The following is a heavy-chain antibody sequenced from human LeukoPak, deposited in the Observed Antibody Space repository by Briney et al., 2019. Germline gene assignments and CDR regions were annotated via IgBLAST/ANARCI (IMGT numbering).Heavy chain of an antibody. CDR3: AREYYDILTGYYYPFDY. Sequence: SETLSLTCTVSGGSISSYYWSWIRQPAGKGLEWIGRIYTSGSTNYNPSFKSRVTMSVDTSKNQFSLKLSSVTAADTAVYYCAREYYDILTGYYYPFDYWGQGTLVTVSS. V-gene: IGHV4-4*07. J-gene: IGHJ4*02. D-gene: IGHD3-9*01. CDR2: IYTSGST. CDR1: GGSISSYY.